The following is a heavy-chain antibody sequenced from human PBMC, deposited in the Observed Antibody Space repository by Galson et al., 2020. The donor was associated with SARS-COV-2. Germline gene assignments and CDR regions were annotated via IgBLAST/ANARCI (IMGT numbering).Heavy chain of an antibody. CDR3: SKVAQLFMITVGGRYFDY. CDR2: ISYEGSKK. J-gene: IGHJ4*01. CDR1: GFSFNNSG. Sequence: GGSLRLSCTASGFSFNNSGMHWVRQAPGKGLEWVAFISYEGSKKYYDDSLKGRFTISRDASTNTLYLQMNSLRADDTAVYYCSKVAQLFMITVGGRYFDYWG. V-gene: IGHV3-30*18. D-gene: IGHD3-16*01.